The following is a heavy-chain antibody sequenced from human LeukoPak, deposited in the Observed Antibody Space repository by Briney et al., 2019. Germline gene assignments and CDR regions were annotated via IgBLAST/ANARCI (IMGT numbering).Heavy chain of an antibody. J-gene: IGHJ4*02. V-gene: IGHV3-21*01. CDR1: GFTFSSYS. Sequence: GGSLRLSCAASGFTFSSYSMNWVRQAPGKGLEWVSSISSSSSYIYYADSVKGRFTISRDNAKNSLYLQMNSLRAEDTAVYYCARDMELYSGYAHLDYWGQGTLVTVSS. CDR3: ARDMELYSGYAHLDY. D-gene: IGHD5-12*01. CDR2: ISSSSSYI.